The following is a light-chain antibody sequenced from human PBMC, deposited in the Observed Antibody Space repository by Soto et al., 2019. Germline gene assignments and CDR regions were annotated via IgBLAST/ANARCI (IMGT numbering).Light chain of an antibody. V-gene: IGKV3-20*01. CDR3: QQSGSSLWT. CDR2: DTS. CDR1: QSIGSDS. Sequence: EIVFTQSPGTRSFSPEQRATLSCRARQSIGSDSLAWYQQKPGQAPRILSYDTSTRDTGIPDRFGGSGSGTDFTLTISRLEPEDFAVYSCQQSGSSLWTFGQGTKVEIK. J-gene: IGKJ1*01.